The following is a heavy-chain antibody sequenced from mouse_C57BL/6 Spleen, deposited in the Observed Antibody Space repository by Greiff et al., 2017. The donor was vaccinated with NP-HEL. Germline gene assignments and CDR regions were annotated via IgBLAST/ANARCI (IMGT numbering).Heavy chain of an antibody. Sequence: VQLQQSGPVLVKPGASVKMSCKASGYTFTDYYMNWVKQSHGKSLEWIGVINPYNGGTSYNQKFKGKATLTVDKSSSTAYMELNSLTSEDSAVYYCASTVEFWYFDVWGTGTTVTVSS. J-gene: IGHJ1*03. CDR1: GYTFTDYY. V-gene: IGHV1-19*01. CDR3: ASTVEFWYFDV. CDR2: INPYNGGT.